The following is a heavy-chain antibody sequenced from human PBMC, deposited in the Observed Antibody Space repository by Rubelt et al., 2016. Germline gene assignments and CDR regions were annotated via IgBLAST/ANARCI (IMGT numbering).Heavy chain of an antibody. D-gene: IGHD3-3*01. V-gene: IGHV3-30*04. J-gene: IGHJ6*02. Sequence: AFGGGLVQPGRSLRLSCAASGFTFSSYAMHWVRQAPGKGLEWVAVISYDGSNKYYADSVKGRFTISRDNSKNTLYLQMNSLRAEDTAVYYCAKELSNYDFWSGYQNGDYYYGMDVWGQGTTVTVSS. CDR1: GFTFSSYA. CDR2: ISYDGSNK. CDR3: AKELSNYDFWSGYQNGDYYYGMDV.